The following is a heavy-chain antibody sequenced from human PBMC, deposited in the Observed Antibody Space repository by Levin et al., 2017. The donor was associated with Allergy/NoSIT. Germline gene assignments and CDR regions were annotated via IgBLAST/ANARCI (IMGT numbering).Heavy chain of an antibody. CDR1: GFTFSSYA. CDR2: ISYDGSNK. V-gene: IGHV3-30*04. J-gene: IGHJ4*02. Sequence: GGSLRLSCAASGFTFSSYAMHWVRQAPGKGLEWVAVISYDGSNKYYADSVKGRFTISRDNSKNTLYLQMNSLRAEDTAVYYCARGVAECDSTSCYPPFFDYWGQGTLVTVSS. CDR3: ARGVAECDSTSCYPPFFDY. D-gene: IGHD2-2*01.